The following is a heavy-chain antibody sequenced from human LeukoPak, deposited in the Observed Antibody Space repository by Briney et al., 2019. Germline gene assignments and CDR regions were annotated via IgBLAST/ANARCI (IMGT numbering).Heavy chain of an antibody. V-gene: IGHV3-23*01. CDR2: ISGTGAST. CDR3: AKKERRSGAAAPIDY. CDR1: GFTFYNFA. D-gene: IGHD6-13*01. Sequence: GVSLRLSCAASGFTFYNFALSWVRQAPGKGLEWVSTISGTGASTFYADSVKGRFTVSRDNSKNTLYLQMNSLRAEDTAVYYCAKKERRSGAAAPIDYWGQGTLVTVSS. J-gene: IGHJ4*02.